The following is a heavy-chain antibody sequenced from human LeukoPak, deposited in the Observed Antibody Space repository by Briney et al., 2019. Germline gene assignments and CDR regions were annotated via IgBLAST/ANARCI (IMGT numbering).Heavy chain of an antibody. V-gene: IGHV3-11*01. CDR3: ARDAHYYDSRPPDY. D-gene: IGHD3-22*01. CDR2: ISSSGSTI. J-gene: IGHJ4*02. Sequence: PGGSLRLSCAASGFTFSDYYMSWIRQAPGKGLEWVSYISSSGSTIYYADSVKGRFTISRDNAKNSLYLQMNSLRAEDTAVYYCARDAHYYDSRPPDYWGQGTLVTVSS. CDR1: GFTFSDYY.